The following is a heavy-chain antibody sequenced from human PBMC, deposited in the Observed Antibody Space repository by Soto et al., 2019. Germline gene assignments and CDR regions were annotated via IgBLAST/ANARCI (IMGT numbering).Heavy chain of an antibody. V-gene: IGHV1-46*01. CDR2: VNPSGGHT. J-gene: IGHJ4*02. Sequence: QVQLMQSGAEVKKPGASVKVSCKASGDTFTEYYIHWVRQAPGQGLEWMGTVNPSGGHTTYAQHFLGSVTMTMDTATSTLYMELTSLTSEDTAVYYCARGGHVVVVTAALDYWGQGTLVTVSS. CDR1: GDTFTEYY. CDR3: ARGGHVVVVTAALDY. D-gene: IGHD2-21*02.